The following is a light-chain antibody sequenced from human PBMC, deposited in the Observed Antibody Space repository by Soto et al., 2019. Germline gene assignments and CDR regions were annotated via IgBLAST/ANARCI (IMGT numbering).Light chain of an antibody. CDR1: QTVSSSF. J-gene: IGKJ4*01. V-gene: IGKV3-20*01. CDR3: QQYNSWPLT. Sequence: EIVLTQSPGTLSLSPGERATLSCRASQTVSSSFLAWYQQKPGQAPGLLIYGASSRATGIPDRFSGSGSGTDFTLTISRLEPEDFAVYYCQQYNSWPLTFGGGTKVDIK. CDR2: GAS.